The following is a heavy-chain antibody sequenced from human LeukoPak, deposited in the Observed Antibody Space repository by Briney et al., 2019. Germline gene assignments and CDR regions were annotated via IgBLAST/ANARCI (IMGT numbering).Heavy chain of an antibody. CDR2: IYYSGST. CDR3: ARAPNWNYAQNYYFDY. CDR1: GGSISSSPYY. J-gene: IGHJ4*02. D-gene: IGHD1-7*01. V-gene: IGHV4-39*07. Sequence: SETLSLICTVSGGSISSSPYYWGWIRQPPGKGLEWIGSIYYSGSTYYNPSLKSRVSISVDTSKNQFSLKLSSVTAADTAVYYCARAPNWNYAQNYYFDYWGQGTLVTVSS.